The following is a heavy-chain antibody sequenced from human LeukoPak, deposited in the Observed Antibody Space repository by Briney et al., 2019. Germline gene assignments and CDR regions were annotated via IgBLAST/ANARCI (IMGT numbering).Heavy chain of an antibody. V-gene: IGHV4-59*12. D-gene: IGHD3-22*01. CDR1: GGSISSYY. Sequence: KPSETLSLTCTVSGGSISSYYWSWIRQPPGKGLEWIGYIYYSGSTNYNPSLKSRVTMSVDTSKNQFSLKLSSVTAADTAVYYCARAQNYYDSSGYYYDPFDYWGQGTLVTVSS. CDR2: IYYSGST. J-gene: IGHJ4*02. CDR3: ARAQNYYDSSGYYYDPFDY.